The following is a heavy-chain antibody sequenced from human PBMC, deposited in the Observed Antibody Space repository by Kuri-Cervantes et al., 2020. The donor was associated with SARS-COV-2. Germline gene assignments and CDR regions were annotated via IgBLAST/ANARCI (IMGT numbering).Heavy chain of an antibody. CDR2: ISSSGSTI. CDR1: GFTFSDYY. V-gene: IGHV3-11*01. J-gene: IGHJ4*02. Sequence: LSLTCAASGFTFSDYYMSWIRQAPGKGLEWVSYISSSGSTIYYADSVKGRFTISRDNTKNSLYLQMNSLRAEDTAVYYSATRGTEGGSGAFDYWGQGTLVTVSS. D-gene: IGHD6-25*01. CDR3: ATRGTEGGSGAFDY.